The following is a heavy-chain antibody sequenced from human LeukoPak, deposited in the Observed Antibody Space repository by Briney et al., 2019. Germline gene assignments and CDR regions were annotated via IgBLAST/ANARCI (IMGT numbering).Heavy chain of an antibody. CDR3: ARLPTYNWNDYGLDV. D-gene: IGHD1-1*01. J-gene: IGHJ6*02. Sequence: GASVKVSCKASGYMLTDYYIRWVRQAPGQGLEWMGWINPNSGGIDDAVKLQGRVTMTRVTSISTAYMELSRLRPDDTAVYYCARLPTYNWNDYGLDVWGQGTTVTVSS. CDR2: INPNSGGI. CDR1: GYMLTDYY. V-gene: IGHV1-2*02.